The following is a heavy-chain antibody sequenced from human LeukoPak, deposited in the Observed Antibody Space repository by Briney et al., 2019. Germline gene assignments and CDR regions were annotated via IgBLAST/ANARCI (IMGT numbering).Heavy chain of an antibody. CDR2: VSSSGNTI. V-gene: IGHV3-11*04. D-gene: IGHD5-18*01. J-gene: IGHJ4*02. CDR3: ASPRESDTAMVFDY. CDR1: GFTFSDYY. Sequence: GGSLRLSCAASGFTFSDYYMSWIRQAPGKGLEWVSYVSSSGNTISYADSVKGRFTTSRDNAKNSLYLQMNSLRAEDTAVYYCASPRESDTAMVFDYWGQGTLVTVSS.